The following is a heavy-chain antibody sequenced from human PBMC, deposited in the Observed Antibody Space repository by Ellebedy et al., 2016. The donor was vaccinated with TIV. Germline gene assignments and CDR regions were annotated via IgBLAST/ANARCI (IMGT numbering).Heavy chain of an antibody. V-gene: IGHV4-59*01. J-gene: IGHJ5*02. CDR2: IYYSGST. D-gene: IGHD4-23*01. CDR1: GFTFSSYS. Sequence: MPGGSLRLSCAASGFTFSSYSMNWVRQPPGKGLEWIGYIYYSGSTNYNPSLKSRVTISVDTSKNQFSLKLSSVTAADTAVYYCARGGNRSQYGWFDPWGQGTLVTVSS. CDR3: ARGGNRSQYGWFDP.